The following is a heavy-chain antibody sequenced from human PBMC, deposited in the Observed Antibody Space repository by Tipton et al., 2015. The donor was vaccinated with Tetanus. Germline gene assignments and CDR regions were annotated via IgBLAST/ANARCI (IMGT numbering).Heavy chain of an antibody. Sequence: QLVQSGAEVKKPGASVKVSCKASGYTFTSYYMHWVRQAPGQGLEWMGIINPSGGSTSYAQRFQGRVTMTRDTSTNTVYMELSSLRSEDTAVYYCAGDRHQLGHWGQGTLVTVSS. D-gene: IGHD6-13*01. CDR3: AGDRHQLGH. J-gene: IGHJ1*01. CDR2: INPSGGST. CDR1: GYTFTSYY. V-gene: IGHV1-46*01.